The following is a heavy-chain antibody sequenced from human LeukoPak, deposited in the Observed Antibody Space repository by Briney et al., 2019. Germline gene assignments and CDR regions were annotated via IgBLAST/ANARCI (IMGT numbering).Heavy chain of an antibody. V-gene: IGHV4-4*02. Sequence: SETLSLTCTVSGGSISSSNWWSWVRQPPGKGLEWIGEIYHSGSTNYNPSLKSRVTISVDKSKNQFSLKLSSVTAADTAVYYCASGVAAAGSYYFDYWGQGTLVTVSS. CDR1: GGSISSSNW. CDR3: ASGVAAAGSYYFDY. CDR2: IYHSGST. J-gene: IGHJ4*02. D-gene: IGHD6-13*01.